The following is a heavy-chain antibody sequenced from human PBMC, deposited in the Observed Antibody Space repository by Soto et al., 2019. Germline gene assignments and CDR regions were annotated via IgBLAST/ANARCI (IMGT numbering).Heavy chain of an antibody. CDR3: ARDSMADYYYYGMDV. J-gene: IGHJ6*02. V-gene: IGHV3-48*03. CDR1: GFTFSSYE. D-gene: IGHD3-10*01. CDR2: ISSSGSTI. Sequence: GGSLRLSCAASGFTFSSYEMNWVHQAPGKGLEWVSYISSSGSTIYYADSVKGRFTISRDNAKNSLYLQMNSLRAEDTAVYYCARDSMADYYYYGMDVWGQGTTVTVSS.